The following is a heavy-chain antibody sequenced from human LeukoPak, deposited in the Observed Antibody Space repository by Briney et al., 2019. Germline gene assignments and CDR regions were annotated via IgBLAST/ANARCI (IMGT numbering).Heavy chain of an antibody. CDR3: ARGIVVPAAKFDY. CDR1: GGSFSGYY. J-gene: IGHJ4*02. V-gene: IGHV4-34*01. D-gene: IGHD2-2*01. Sequence: SETLSLICAVYGGSFSGYYWSWIRQPPGKGLEWIGEINHSGSTNYNPSLKSRVTISVDTSKNQFSLKLSSVTAADTAVYYCARGIVVPAAKFDYWGQGTLVTVSS. CDR2: INHSGST.